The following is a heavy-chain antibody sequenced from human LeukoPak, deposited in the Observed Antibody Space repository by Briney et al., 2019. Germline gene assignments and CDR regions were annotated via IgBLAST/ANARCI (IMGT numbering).Heavy chain of an antibody. CDR1: GYTFSGYG. CDR2: ITGNNGNT. V-gene: IGHV1-18*01. CDR3: ARDQRNSGSYRFEY. D-gene: IGHD1-26*01. J-gene: IGHJ4*02. Sequence: ASVKVSCKTSGYTFSGYGISWVRQAPGQGFEWMGWITGNNGNTNYAPSLQGRVTMTKDTSTNTAYMELTSLRSDDTAVYYCARDQRNSGSYRFEYWGQGTLVTVSS.